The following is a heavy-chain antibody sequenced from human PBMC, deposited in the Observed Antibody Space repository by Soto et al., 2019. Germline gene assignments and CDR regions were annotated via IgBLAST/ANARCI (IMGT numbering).Heavy chain of an antibody. CDR3: TTVNYYYYGMDV. J-gene: IGHJ6*02. CDR2: IKSKTDGGTT. Sequence: EVQLVESGGGLVKPGGSLRLSCAASGFTFSNAWMSWVRQAPGKGLEWVGRIKSKTDGGTTYYAAPVKGRFTISRDDSKNTLYLQMNSLKTEDTAVYYCTTVNYYYYGMDVWGQGTTVTVSS. V-gene: IGHV3-15*01. CDR1: GFTFSNAW.